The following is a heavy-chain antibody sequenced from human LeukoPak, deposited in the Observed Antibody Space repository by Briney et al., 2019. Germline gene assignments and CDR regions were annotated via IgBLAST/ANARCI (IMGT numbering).Heavy chain of an antibody. D-gene: IGHD6-13*01. J-gene: IGHJ4*02. CDR2: ISSSSDTI. Sequence: GGSLRLSCAASGFTLIAYSMNWVRQAPGKGLEWVSYISSSSDTIYYADSVKGRFTISRDNAKNSLYLQMNSLRAEDTAVYYCARDRQDIAAAGSAHDYWGQGTLVTVSS. CDR3: ARDRQDIAAAGSAHDY. V-gene: IGHV3-48*01. CDR1: GFTLIAYS.